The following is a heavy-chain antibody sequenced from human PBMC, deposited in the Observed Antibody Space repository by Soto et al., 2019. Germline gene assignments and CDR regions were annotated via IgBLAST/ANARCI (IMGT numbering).Heavy chain of an antibody. CDR2: VYFSGST. CDR3: ARDRMGVDDY. V-gene: IGHV4-59*02. Sequence: SETLSLTCTVSGGSVSSYYWSWIRQPPGKGLEWIGYVYFSGSTNYNPSLKSRVTISVDTSKNQFSLKLSSVTTADTALYYCARDRMGVDDYWGQGTLVIGSS. J-gene: IGHJ4*02. CDR1: GGSVSSYY. D-gene: IGHD2-15*01.